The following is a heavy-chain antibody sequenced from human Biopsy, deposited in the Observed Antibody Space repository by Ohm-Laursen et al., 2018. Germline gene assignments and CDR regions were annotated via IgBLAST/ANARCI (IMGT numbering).Heavy chain of an antibody. V-gene: IGHV3-33*08. CDR2: IWYDGSNK. D-gene: IGHD3-10*01. CDR3: ARDRYYGSANYFGYYNMDV. J-gene: IGHJ6*02. Sequence: SLRLSCAASGFSFGEYAMHWVRQGPGKGLEWVAVIWYDGSNKYYADSVKGRFTISRDNSKNTLFLQMNNLRAEDTAVYYCARDRYYGSANYFGYYNMDVWGQGTTVTVSS. CDR1: GFSFGEYA.